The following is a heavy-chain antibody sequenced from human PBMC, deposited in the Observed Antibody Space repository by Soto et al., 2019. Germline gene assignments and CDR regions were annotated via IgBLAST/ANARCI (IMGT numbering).Heavy chain of an antibody. V-gene: IGHV4-39*07. CDR1: GGSIRTSSFY. Sequence: PSETLSLTCTVSGGSIRTSSFYWGWIRQPPGKGLEWIGTIYQSGSTYYNPSLKSRVTISVDRSKNQFSLKLSSVTAADTAVYYCARAGGLGAVAVDYWGQGTLVTVSS. D-gene: IGHD6-19*01. CDR3: ARAGGLGAVAVDY. CDR2: IYQSGST. J-gene: IGHJ4*02.